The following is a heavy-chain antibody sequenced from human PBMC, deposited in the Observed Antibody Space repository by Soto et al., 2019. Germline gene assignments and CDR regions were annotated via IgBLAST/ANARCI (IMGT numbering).Heavy chain of an antibody. CDR1: GFTFSFFA. CDR3: AQMGDNWGPFEV. CDR2: ISGTGTST. D-gene: IGHD1-1*01. V-gene: IGHV3-23*01. J-gene: IGHJ3*01. Sequence: GGSLRLSCAASGFTFSFFAMGWVRQAPGKGLEWVSVISGTGTSTYSADSVRGRSIISRDNSRNTVFLHLISLRAEDTAVYYCAQMGDNWGPFEVWGPATMVTVSS.